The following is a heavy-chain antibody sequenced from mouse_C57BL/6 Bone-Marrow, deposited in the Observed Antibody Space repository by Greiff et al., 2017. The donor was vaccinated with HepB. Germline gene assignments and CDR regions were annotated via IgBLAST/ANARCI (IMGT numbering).Heavy chain of an antibody. CDR1: GFTFSDYY. CDR2: INYDGSST. Sequence: EVQLQESEGGLVQPGSSMKLSCTASGFTFSDYYMAWVRQVPEKGLEWVANINYDGSSTYYLDSLKSRFIISRDNAKNILYLQMSSLKSEDTATYYCAREGGDGYYWYWYFDVWGTGTTVTVSS. D-gene: IGHD2-3*01. V-gene: IGHV5-16*01. J-gene: IGHJ1*03. CDR3: AREGGDGYYWYWYFDV.